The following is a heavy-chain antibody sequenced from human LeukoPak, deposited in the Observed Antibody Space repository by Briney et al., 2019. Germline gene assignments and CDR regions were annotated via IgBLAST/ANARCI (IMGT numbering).Heavy chain of an antibody. D-gene: IGHD3-9*01. V-gene: IGHV4-59*01. CDR2: IYYSGST. Sequence: SETLSLTCAVYGGSFSGYYWSWIRQPPGKGLEWIGNIYYSGSTNYNPSLKSRVTISVDASKNQFSLKLSSVTAADTAVYYCARSFEYYDILTGLADYYYMDVWGKGTTVTISS. CDR1: GGSFSGYY. CDR3: ARSFEYYDILTGLADYYYMDV. J-gene: IGHJ6*03.